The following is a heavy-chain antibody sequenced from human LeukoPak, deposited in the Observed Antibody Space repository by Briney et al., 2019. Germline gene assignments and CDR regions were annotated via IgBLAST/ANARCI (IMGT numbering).Heavy chain of an antibody. CDR1: GFTFSNYW. D-gene: IGHD3-3*01. J-gene: IGHJ4*02. Sequence: GGSLRLSCAASGFTFSNYWMSWVRQAPGKGLEWVANIKQDGSEKYYVDSVKGRFTISRDNAKNSLYLQMNSLRAEDTAVYYCARLREIPVFGVVTKSTSYFDYWGQGTLVTVSS. CDR3: ARLREIPVFGVVTKSTSYFDY. CDR2: IKQDGSEK. V-gene: IGHV3-7*01.